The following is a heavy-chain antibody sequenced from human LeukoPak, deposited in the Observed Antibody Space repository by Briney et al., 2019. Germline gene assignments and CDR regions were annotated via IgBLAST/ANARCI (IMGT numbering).Heavy chain of an antibody. CDR2: ISAYNGDT. V-gene: IGHV1-18*01. CDR1: GYTFTDYG. J-gene: IGHJ4*02. Sequence: ASVKVSCKASGYTFTDYGITWVRQAPGQGLEWMGWISAYNGDTNYAVNLQGRVTMTTDTSTNTAYMELRSLRSDDTAVYYCARDRGYYGGNSYFDHWGQGNLVTVSS. CDR3: ARDRGYYGGNSYFDH. D-gene: IGHD4-23*01.